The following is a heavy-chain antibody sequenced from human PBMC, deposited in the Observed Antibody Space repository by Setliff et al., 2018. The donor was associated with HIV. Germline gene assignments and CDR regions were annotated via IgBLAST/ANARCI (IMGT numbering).Heavy chain of an antibody. CDR2: IYTSGST. CDR3: ARSGTLGYCSGGSFYSGLVGAFDI. CDR1: GGSISSYY. V-gene: IGHV4-4*08. Sequence: PSETLSLTCTVSGGSISSYYWSWIRQPPGKGLEWIGYIYTSGSTHYNPSLKSRITISVDTSKNQFSLKLSSVTAADTAVYSCARSGTLGYCSGGSFYSGLVGAFDIWGQGTMVTVSS. J-gene: IGHJ3*02. D-gene: IGHD2-15*01.